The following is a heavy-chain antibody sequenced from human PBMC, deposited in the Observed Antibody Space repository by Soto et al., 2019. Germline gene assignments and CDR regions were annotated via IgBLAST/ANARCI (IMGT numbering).Heavy chain of an antibody. J-gene: IGHJ6*02. CDR1: GYSFTSYW. V-gene: IGHV5-51*01. CDR2: IYPGDSDT. Sequence: XXSLKISCKGSGYSFTSYWIVWVRQMPGKGLEWMGIIYPGDSDTRYSPSFQGQVTISADKSISTAYLQWSSLKASDTAMYYCARGSGSYPPYYYYYYGMDVWGQGTTVTVS. D-gene: IGHD3-10*01. CDR3: ARGSGSYPPYYYYYYGMDV.